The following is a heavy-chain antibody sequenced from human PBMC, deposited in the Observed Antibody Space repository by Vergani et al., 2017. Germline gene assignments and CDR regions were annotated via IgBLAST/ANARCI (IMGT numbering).Heavy chain of an antibody. CDR3: AKVRGTDYDFWGGPDNWFDP. J-gene: IGHJ5*02. V-gene: IGHV3-23*01. CDR1: GFTFSSYA. Sequence: EVQLLESGGGLVQPGGSLRLSCAASGFTFSSYAMSWVRQAPGKGLEWVSAISGSGGSTYYADSVKGRFTISRDNSKNTLYLQMNSLRAEDTAVYYCAKVRGTDYDFWGGPDNWFDPWGQGTLVTVSS. D-gene: IGHD3-3*01. CDR2: ISGSGGST.